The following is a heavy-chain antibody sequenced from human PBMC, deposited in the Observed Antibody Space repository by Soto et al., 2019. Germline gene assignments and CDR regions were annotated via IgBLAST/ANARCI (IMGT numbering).Heavy chain of an antibody. CDR2: ISYDGSNK. CDR1: GFTFSSYG. Sequence: RRLSCAASGFTFSSYGMHWVRQAPGKGLEWVAVISYDGSNKYYADSVKGRFTISRDNSKNTLYLQMNSLRAEDTAVYYCAKDSYCGRDCITNYYYYGMDVWGQGTTVTVSS. D-gene: IGHD2-21*02. V-gene: IGHV3-30*18. CDR3: AKDSYCGRDCITNYYYYGMDV. J-gene: IGHJ6*02.